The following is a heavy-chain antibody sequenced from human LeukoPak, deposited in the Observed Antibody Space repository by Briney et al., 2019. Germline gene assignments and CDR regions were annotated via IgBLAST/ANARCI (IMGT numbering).Heavy chain of an antibody. Sequence: SETLSLTCAVYGGSFSGYYWSWIRQPPGKGLEWTGEINHSGSTNYNPSLKSRVTISVDTSKNQFSLKLSSVTAADTAVYYCARGSQDCSSTSCYSVWFDPWGQGTLVTVSS. CDR1: GGSFSGYY. D-gene: IGHD2-2*02. J-gene: IGHJ5*02. CDR3: ARGSQDCSSTSCYSVWFDP. CDR2: INHSGST. V-gene: IGHV4-34*01.